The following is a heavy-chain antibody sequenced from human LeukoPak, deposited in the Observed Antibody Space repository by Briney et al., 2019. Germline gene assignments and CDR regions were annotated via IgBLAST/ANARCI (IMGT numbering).Heavy chain of an antibody. D-gene: IGHD3-3*01. Sequence: GGSLRLSCAASGFTFSSYSMNWVRQAPGKGLEWVSSISSSSSYIYYADSVKGRFTISRDNAKNSLYLQMNSLRAEDTAVYYCAREGALRFLEWSSYAFDIWGQGTMVTVSS. CDR3: AREGALRFLEWSSYAFDI. V-gene: IGHV3-21*01. CDR2: ISSSSSYI. J-gene: IGHJ3*02. CDR1: GFTFSSYS.